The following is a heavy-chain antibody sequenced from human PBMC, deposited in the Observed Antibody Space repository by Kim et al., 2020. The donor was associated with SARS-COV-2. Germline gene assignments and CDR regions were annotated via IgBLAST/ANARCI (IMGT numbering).Heavy chain of an antibody. V-gene: IGHV4-34*01. CDR1: GGSFSGYY. Sequence: SETLSLTCAVYGGSFSGYYWSWIRQPPGKGLEWIGEINHSGSTNYNPSLKSRVTISVDTSKNQFSLKLSSVTAADTAVYYCARGQNVYYYYGMDVWGQGTTVTVSS. J-gene: IGHJ6*02. CDR2: INHSGST. CDR3: ARGQNVYYYYGMDV.